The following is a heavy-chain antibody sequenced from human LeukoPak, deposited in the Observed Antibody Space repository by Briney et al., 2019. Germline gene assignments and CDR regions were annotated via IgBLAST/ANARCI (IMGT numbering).Heavy chain of an antibody. J-gene: IGHJ4*02. CDR1: GDSVSSNSAA. CDR2: TYYRSKWYN. D-gene: IGHD4-17*01. CDR3: DRQETTVTTPFDY. V-gene: IGHV6-1*01. Sequence: SQTLSLTCAISGDSVSSNSAAWNCIRQSPSGGLEWLGRTYYRSKWYNDYAVSVKSRITSNPDTSKNQFSLQLNSVTPEDTAVYYCDRQETTVTTPFDYWGQGTLVTVSS.